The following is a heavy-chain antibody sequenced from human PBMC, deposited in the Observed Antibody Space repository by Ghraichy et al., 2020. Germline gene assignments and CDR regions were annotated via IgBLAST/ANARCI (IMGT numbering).Heavy chain of an antibody. CDR2: IYSGGST. J-gene: IGHJ4*02. Sequence: GESLNISCAASGFTVSSNYMSWVRQAPGKGLEWVSVIYSGGSTYYADSVKGRFTISRDNSKNTLYLQMNSLRAEDTAVYYCVRVVDELVGPYYFDYWGQGTLVTVSS. CDR3: VRVVDELVGPYYFDY. CDR1: GFTVSSNY. D-gene: IGHD1-26*01. V-gene: IGHV3-53*01.